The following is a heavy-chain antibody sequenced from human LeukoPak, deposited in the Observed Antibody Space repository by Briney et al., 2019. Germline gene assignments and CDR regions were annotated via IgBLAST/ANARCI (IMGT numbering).Heavy chain of an antibody. Sequence: GRSLRLSCAASGFTFSSYAMHWVRQAPGKGLEWVAVISYDGSNKYYADSVKGRFTISRDNSKNTLYLQMNSLRAEDTAVYYCARGTDFWSGYYDYWGQGTLVTVSS. D-gene: IGHD3-3*01. CDR1: GFTFSSYA. J-gene: IGHJ4*02. V-gene: IGHV3-30-3*01. CDR3: ARGTDFWSGYYDY. CDR2: ISYDGSNK.